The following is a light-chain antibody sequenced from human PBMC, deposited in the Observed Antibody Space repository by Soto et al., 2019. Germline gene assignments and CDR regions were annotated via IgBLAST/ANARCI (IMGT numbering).Light chain of an antibody. CDR1: SANIGEKT. CDR3: AAWDDSLDDPII. V-gene: IGLV1-44*01. Sequence: QSVLSQPPSASGTPGQRVTISCSGGSANIGEKTVSWYQQFPGTAPTLLIYDDDQRPSGVPDRFSGSKSGTSVSLAISGLRSDDEATYYCAAWDDSLDDPIIFGGGTQLTV. CDR2: DDD. J-gene: IGLJ2*01.